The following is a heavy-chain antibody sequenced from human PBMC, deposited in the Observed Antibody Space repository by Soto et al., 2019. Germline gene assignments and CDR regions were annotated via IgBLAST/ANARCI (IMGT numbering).Heavy chain of an antibody. V-gene: IGHV4-39*01. Sequence: SVSRSLTCTLGRASRTSIIYYWCYSSQPPGKGLEWIGSIFYSGSTYYNPSLRSRVTISVDTSKNQFSLKLSSVTAADTAVYHCARLFPHSGGYLDYLGQGTLVTVS. CDR1: RASRTSIIYY. J-gene: IGHJ4*02. D-gene: IGHD1-26*01. CDR2: IFYSGST. CDR3: ARLFPHSGGYLDY.